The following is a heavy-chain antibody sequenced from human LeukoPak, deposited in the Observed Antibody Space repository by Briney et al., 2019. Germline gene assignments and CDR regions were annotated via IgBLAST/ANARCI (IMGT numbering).Heavy chain of an antibody. CDR3: ARAFTAGDDY. CDR1: GFTFSSYW. J-gene: IGHJ4*02. V-gene: IGHV3-74*01. Sequence: EGSLRLSCAASGFTFSSYWMHWVRQAPGKGLVWVSRINSDGSITTYADSVKGRVTISRDNAKNTLYLQMNSLRAEDTAVYYCARAFTAGDDYWGQGTLVTVSS. D-gene: IGHD1-14*01. CDR2: INSDGSIT.